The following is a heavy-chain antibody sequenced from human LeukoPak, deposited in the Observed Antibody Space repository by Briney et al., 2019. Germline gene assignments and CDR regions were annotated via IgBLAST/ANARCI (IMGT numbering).Heavy chain of an antibody. CDR3: ARDLSPTAMVLLDY. CDR1: GFTFTYAW. J-gene: IGHJ4*02. Sequence: GGSLRLSCAASGFTFTYAWMSWVRQAPGKGLEWVGRIKTKTDGGTTDYAAPVKGRFTISRDDLKNAVYLQMNSLRAEDTAVYYCARDLSPTAMVLLDYWGQGTLVAVSS. CDR2: IKTKTDGGTT. D-gene: IGHD5-18*01. V-gene: IGHV3-15*01.